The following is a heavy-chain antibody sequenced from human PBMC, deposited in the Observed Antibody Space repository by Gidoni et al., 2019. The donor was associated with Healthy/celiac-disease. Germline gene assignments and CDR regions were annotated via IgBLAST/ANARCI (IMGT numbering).Heavy chain of an antibody. CDR3: ARATMFRGVITTSFDF. D-gene: IGHD3-10*01. J-gene: IGHJ4*02. Sequence: QVQLVQSGAEVKKPGASVKVSCKASGYTFTDYYVHWVRQAPGQGLEWMGWVNPNSGGTNYAQQFRGLVTMTRDTSINTAYMELRSLKVDDTAVYFCARATMFRGVITTSFDFWGQGSAVTVSS. CDR1: GYTFTDYY. V-gene: IGHV1-2*04. CDR2: VNPNSGGT.